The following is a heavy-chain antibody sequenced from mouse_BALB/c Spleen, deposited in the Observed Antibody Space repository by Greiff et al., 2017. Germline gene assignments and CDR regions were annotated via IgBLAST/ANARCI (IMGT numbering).Heavy chain of an antibody. CDR1: GFTFSSYA. CDR2: ISSGGSYT. Sequence: EVKVVESGGGLVKPGGSLKLSCAASGFTFSSYAMSWVRQSPEKRLEWVAEISSGGSYTYYPDTVTGRFTISRDNAKNTLYLEMSSLRSEDTAMYYCARNYYGSDYYAMDYWGQGTSVTVSS. CDR3: ARNYYGSDYYAMDY. D-gene: IGHD1-1*01. J-gene: IGHJ4*01. V-gene: IGHV5-9-4*01.